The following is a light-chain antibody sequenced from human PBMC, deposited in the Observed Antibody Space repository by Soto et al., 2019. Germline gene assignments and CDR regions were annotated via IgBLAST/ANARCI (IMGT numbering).Light chain of an antibody. CDR2: GAS. J-gene: IGKJ1*01. CDR1: QSVSSN. CDR3: QQYNNWPWT. Sequence: EIVTTQSPATLSVSPGERVTLSCRASQSVSSNLACYQHKLGQAPRLLIYGASTRATGIPARFSGSGSGTEFTLTISSLQSEDFAVYYCQQYNNWPWTFGQGTKVDIK. V-gene: IGKV3-15*01.